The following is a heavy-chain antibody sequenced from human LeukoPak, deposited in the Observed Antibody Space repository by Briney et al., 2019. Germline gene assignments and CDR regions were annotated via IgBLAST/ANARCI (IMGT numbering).Heavy chain of an antibody. CDR3: ARDRSSGGSCYWFDP. J-gene: IGHJ5*02. CDR2: ISSSSSYI. CDR1: GFTFSSYS. Sequence: PGGSLRLSCAASGFTFSSYSMNWVRQAPGKGLEWVSSISSSSSYIYYADSVKGRFTISRDNAKNSLYLQMNSLRAEDTAVYYCARDRSSGGSCYWFDPWGQGTLVTVSS. V-gene: IGHV3-21*01. D-gene: IGHD2-15*01.